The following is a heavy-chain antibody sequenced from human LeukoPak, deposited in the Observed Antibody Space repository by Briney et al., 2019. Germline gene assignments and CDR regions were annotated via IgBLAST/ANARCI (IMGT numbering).Heavy chain of an antibody. Sequence: PGGSLRLSCAASGFTFSSYGMNWVRQAPGKGLEWVSSISSSSTYIYYADSMKGRFTISRDNAKNPLYLQMNSLRAEDTAVYYCARTGYGYNYFDYWGQGTLVTVSS. D-gene: IGHD3-16*01. CDR2: ISSSSTYI. V-gene: IGHV3-21*01. J-gene: IGHJ4*02. CDR3: ARTGYGYNYFDY. CDR1: GFTFSSYG.